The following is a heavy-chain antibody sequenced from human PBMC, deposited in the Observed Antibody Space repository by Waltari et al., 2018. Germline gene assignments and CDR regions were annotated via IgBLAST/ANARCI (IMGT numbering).Heavy chain of an antibody. D-gene: IGHD1-7*01. Sequence: QVQLQESGSGLAKPSETLSLTCTVSGDSLISPSRTWTRQPPGKGLEWVGSIYHSGSPSYNPSLKSRVTISVDTSENHFFLTLRSVTAADTAVYYCARGLISGTPDYYYYYMDVWGKGTTVTVSS. V-gene: IGHV4-59*11. J-gene: IGHJ6*03. CDR1: GDSLISPS. CDR3: ARGLISGTPDYYYYYMDV. CDR2: IYHSGSP.